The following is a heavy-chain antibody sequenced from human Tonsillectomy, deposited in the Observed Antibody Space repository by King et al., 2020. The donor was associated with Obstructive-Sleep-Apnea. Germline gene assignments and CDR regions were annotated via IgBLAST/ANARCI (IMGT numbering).Heavy chain of an antibody. J-gene: IGHJ4*02. CDR3: ARGGWGSSWPFDS. CDR1: GGSFSGYY. CDR2: INHSGST. V-gene: IGHV4-34*01. D-gene: IGHD6-13*01. Sequence: VQLQQWGAGLLKPSETLSLTCAVYGGSFSGYYWSWIRQPPGKGLEWIGEINHSGSTNYNPSLKSRVTISLDTSKNQFSLERSSVTAADTAVYSCARGGWGSSWPFDSWGQGTLVTVSS.